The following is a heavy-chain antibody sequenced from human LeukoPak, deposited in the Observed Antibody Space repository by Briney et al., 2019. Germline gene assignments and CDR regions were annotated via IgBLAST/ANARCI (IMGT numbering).Heavy chain of an antibody. D-gene: IGHD1-1*01. Sequence: NPGGSLRLSCAASGFTFSDYYMSWIRQAPGKGLEWVSYISSSGSTIYYADSVKGRFTISRDNAKNSLYLQMNSLRAEDTAVYYCARDQKRTSYGMDVWGQGTTVTVSS. CDR2: ISSSGSTI. CDR3: ARDQKRTSYGMDV. V-gene: IGHV3-11*01. J-gene: IGHJ6*02. CDR1: GFTFSDYY.